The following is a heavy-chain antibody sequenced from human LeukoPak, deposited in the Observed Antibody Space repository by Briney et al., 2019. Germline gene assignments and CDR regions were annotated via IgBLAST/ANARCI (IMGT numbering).Heavy chain of an antibody. V-gene: IGHV3-15*01. Sequence: PGGSLRLSCAASGFTFSDYYMSWVRQAPGKGLEWVGRIKSKTDGGTTDYAAPVKGRFTISRDDSKNTLYLQMNSLKTEDTAVYYCTTPVQMGLLDLWGRGTLVTVSS. J-gene: IGHJ2*01. CDR2: IKSKTDGGTT. CDR1: GFTFSDYY. D-gene: IGHD1-7*01. CDR3: TTPVQMGLLDL.